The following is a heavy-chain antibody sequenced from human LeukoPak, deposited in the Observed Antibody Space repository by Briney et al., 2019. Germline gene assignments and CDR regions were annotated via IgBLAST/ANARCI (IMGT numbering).Heavy chain of an antibody. D-gene: IGHD3-16*02. CDR2: IHHSGST. V-gene: IGHV4-34*01. J-gene: IGHJ4*02. CDR3: ARGGYYDYIWGSDRSDYFEY. CDR1: GVSFSGYY. Sequence: SETLSLTCAVYGVSFSGYYWSWIRQPPGKGLEWIGEIHHSGSTNYNPSLKSRVTISVDTSKNQFSLKLSSVTGADTAVYYCARGGYYDYIWGSDRSDYFEYWGQGTLVTVSS.